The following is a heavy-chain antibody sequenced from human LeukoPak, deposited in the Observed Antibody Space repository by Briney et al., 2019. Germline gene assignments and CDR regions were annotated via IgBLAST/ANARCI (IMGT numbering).Heavy chain of an antibody. Sequence: SVKVSCKASGGTFSSYAISWVRQAPEQGLEWMGGIIPIFGTANYAQKFQGRVTITADESTSTAYMELSSLRSEDTAVYYCARVGIAAAAPYDLWFDPWDQGTLVTVSS. CDR1: GGTFSSYA. CDR3: ARVGIAAAAPYDLWFDP. D-gene: IGHD6-13*01. J-gene: IGHJ5*02. V-gene: IGHV1-69*13. CDR2: IIPIFGTA.